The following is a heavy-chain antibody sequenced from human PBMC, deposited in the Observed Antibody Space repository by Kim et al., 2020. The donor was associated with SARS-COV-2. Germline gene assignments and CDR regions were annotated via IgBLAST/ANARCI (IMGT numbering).Heavy chain of an antibody. CDR1: GFTFSSYG. V-gene: IGHV3-33*01. CDR3: ARPSEQWLPTGWFDP. J-gene: IGHJ5*02. D-gene: IGHD6-19*01. CDR2: IWYDGTNK. Sequence: GGSLRLSCTASGFTFSSYGMHWVRQAPGKGLEWVAVIWYDGTNKYYADSVKGRFTISRDNSKNTLYLQMNSLRAEDTAGYYCARPSEQWLPTGWFDPWGQGTLVTVSS.